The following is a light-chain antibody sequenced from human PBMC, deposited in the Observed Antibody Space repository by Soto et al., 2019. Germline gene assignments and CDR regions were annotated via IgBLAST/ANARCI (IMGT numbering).Light chain of an antibody. V-gene: IGKV1-8*01. CDR1: QDIGTY. CDR2: DAS. J-gene: IGKJ1*01. CDR3: QQFYNYPRT. Sequence: AVRMTLSPDSVSASPYDRVSITFRATQDIGTYLAWYQQIPGKAPKLLIYDASTLQTGVPSRFSGSGSGTDFTLTISYLQSEDFGTYYCQQFYNYPRTFGQGTKVDIK.